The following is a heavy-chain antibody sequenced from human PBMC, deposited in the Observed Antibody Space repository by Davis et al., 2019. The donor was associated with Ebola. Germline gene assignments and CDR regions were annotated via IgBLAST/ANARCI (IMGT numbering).Heavy chain of an antibody. J-gene: IGHJ4*02. CDR1: GGSISSSSYY. V-gene: IGHV4-39*07. CDR3: ARASYGGNSGLRY. CDR2: IYYSGST. D-gene: IGHD4-23*01. Sequence: MPSETLSLTCTVSGGSISSSSYYWGWIRQPPGKGLEWIGSIYYSGSTNYNPSLKSRVTISVDTSKNQFSLKLSSVTAADTAVYYCARASYGGNSGLRYWGQGTLVTVSS.